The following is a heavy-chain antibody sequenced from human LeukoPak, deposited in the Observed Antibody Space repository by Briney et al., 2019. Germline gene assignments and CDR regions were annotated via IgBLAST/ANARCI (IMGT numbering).Heavy chain of an antibody. CDR1: GGSFSGYY. CDR2: INHSGST. J-gene: IGHJ4*02. Sequence: SETLSLTCAVYGGSFSGYYWSWIRQPPGKGLEWIGEINHSGSTNYSPSLKSRVTISVDTSKNQFSLKLSSVTAADTAVYYCARVGGSYSLPYYFDYWGQGTLVTVSS. V-gene: IGHV4-34*01. CDR3: ARVGGSYSLPYYFDY. D-gene: IGHD1-26*01.